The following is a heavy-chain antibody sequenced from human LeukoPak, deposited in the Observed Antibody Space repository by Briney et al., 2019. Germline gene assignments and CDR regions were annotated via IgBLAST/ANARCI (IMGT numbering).Heavy chain of an antibody. J-gene: IGHJ4*02. Sequence: GGSLRLSYAASGFTFSSYSMNWVRQAPGKGLEWVSSISSSSSHIYYADSVKGRFTISRDNAKNSLYLQMNSLRAEDTAVYYCASRPECNWNDGSFDYWGQGTLVTVSS. D-gene: IGHD1-1*01. CDR3: ASRPECNWNDGSFDY. CDR1: GFTFSSYS. V-gene: IGHV3-21*01. CDR2: ISSSSSHI.